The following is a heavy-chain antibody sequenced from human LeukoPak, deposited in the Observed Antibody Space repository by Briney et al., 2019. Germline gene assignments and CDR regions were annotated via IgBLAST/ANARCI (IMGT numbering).Heavy chain of an antibody. V-gene: IGHV3-74*01. CDR2: INSDGRST. J-gene: IGHJ4*02. CDR3: ARSAYPGNSVIED. D-gene: IGHD4-23*01. CDR1: GITFISYW. Sequence: GGSLRLSCAGSGITFISYWMHWVRQAPGKGLVWVSRINSDGRSTNYADSVKGRFTISRDNAKNTLYLQMNSLRAEDTAVYYCARSAYPGNSVIEDWGRGTLVTVSS.